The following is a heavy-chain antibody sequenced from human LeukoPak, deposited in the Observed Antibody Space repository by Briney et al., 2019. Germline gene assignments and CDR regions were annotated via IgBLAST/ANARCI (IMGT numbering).Heavy chain of an antibody. V-gene: IGHV4-34*01. CDR1: GGPFSGYY. Sequence: PSETLSLTCAVYGGPFSGYYWSWLRQPPGKGLEWIGEINHSGSTNYNPSLKSRVTISVDTSKNQFSLKLSSVTAADTAVYYCARGRIVVVVAATRGPSSYGMDVWGQGTTVTVSS. CDR2: INHSGST. D-gene: IGHD2-15*01. J-gene: IGHJ6*02. CDR3: ARGRIVVVVAATRGPSSYGMDV.